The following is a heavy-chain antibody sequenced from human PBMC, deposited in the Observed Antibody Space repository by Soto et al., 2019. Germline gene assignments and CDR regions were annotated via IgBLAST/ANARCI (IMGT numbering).Heavy chain of an antibody. J-gene: IGHJ6*02. D-gene: IGHD4-17*01. V-gene: IGHV1-69*13. Sequence: SVKVSCKASGGTFSSYAISWVRQAPGQGLEWMGGIIPIFGTANYAQKFQGRVTITADESTSTAYMELSSLRSEDTAVYYCAQSAVTNYYYYYGMDVWGQGTTVTVSS. CDR1: GGTFSSYA. CDR3: AQSAVTNYYYYYGMDV. CDR2: IIPIFGTA.